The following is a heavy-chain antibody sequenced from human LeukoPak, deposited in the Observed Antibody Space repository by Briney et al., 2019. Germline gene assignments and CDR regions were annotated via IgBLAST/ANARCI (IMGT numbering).Heavy chain of an antibody. CDR1: GFTFSSYS. Sequence: KSGGSLRLSCAASGFTFSSYSMNWVRQAPGKGLEWVSSISSSSSYIYYADSVKGRFTISRDNAKNSLYLQMNSLRAEDTAVYYCARDLVLAARSGFDPWGQGTLVTVSS. J-gene: IGHJ5*02. V-gene: IGHV3-21*01. CDR2: ISSSSSYI. D-gene: IGHD6-6*01. CDR3: ARDLVLAARSGFDP.